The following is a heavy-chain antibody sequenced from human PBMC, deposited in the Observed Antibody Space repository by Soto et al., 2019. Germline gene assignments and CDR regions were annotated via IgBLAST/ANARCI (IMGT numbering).Heavy chain of an antibody. D-gene: IGHD4-17*01. Sequence: SETLSLTCTVSGGSISSYYWSWIRQPPGKGLEWIGYIYYSGSTNYNPSLKSRVTISVDTSKNQFSLNLSSVTAADTAVYYCARVVPDDYGDYRAFSWFDPWGQGTLVTVSS. CDR1: GGSISSYY. CDR2: IYYSGST. V-gene: IGHV4-59*08. CDR3: ARVVPDDYGDYRAFSWFDP. J-gene: IGHJ5*02.